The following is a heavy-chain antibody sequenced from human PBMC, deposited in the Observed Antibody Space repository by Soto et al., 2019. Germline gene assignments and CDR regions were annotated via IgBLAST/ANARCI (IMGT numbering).Heavy chain of an antibody. D-gene: IGHD2-2*01. CDR2: IYPGDSDT. CDR1: GYGFTSYW. Sequence: PGESLKISCKGSGYGFTSYWIGWVRQMPGKGLEWMGIIYPGDSDTRYSPSFQGQVTISADKSISTAYLQWSSLKASDTAMYYCARLDTRQLLSHYYYYYMDVWGKGTTVTV. CDR3: ARLDTRQLLSHYYYYYMDV. V-gene: IGHV5-51*01. J-gene: IGHJ6*03.